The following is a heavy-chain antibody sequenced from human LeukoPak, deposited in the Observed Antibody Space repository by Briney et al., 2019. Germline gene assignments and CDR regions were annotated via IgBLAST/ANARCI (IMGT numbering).Heavy chain of an antibody. CDR1: TFTFSSYN. V-gene: IGHV3-21*01. CDR2: ISSSSNYI. Sequence: GGSLRLSCAASTFTFSSYNMNWVRQAPGQGLECVSSISSSSNYIAYADSVKGRFTISRDNAKNSVDLQMNRLRAEDTAVYFCGSLSVVQFYFDFWGKGTLVTVSS. J-gene: IGHJ4*02. CDR3: GSLSVVQFYFDF. D-gene: IGHD4-23*01.